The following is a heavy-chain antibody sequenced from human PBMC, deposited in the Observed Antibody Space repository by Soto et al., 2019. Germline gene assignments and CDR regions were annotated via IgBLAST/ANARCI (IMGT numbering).Heavy chain of an antibody. CDR1: GGSISSGGYY. J-gene: IGHJ6*03. CDR3: ARVIGDCSGGSCYFNRAFYYYYYMDV. CDR2: IYYSGST. V-gene: IGHV4-31*03. D-gene: IGHD2-15*01. Sequence: SETLSLTCTVSGGSISSGGYYWSWIRQHPGKGLEWIGYIYYSGSTYYNPSLKSRVTISVDTSKNQFSLKLRSVTAADTAVYYCARVIGDCSGGSCYFNRAFYYYYYMDVWGKGTTVTVSS.